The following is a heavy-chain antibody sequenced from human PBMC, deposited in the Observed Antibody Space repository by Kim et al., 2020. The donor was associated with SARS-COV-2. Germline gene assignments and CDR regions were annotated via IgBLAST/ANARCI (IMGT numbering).Heavy chain of an antibody. CDR3: SSPLYYGSGRYSYYYHYGMDV. V-gene: IGHV3-15*01. J-gene: IGHJ6*02. CDR2: IKSKTDGGTT. D-gene: IGHD3-10*01. Sequence: GGSLRLSCAASGFTFNNAWLTWVRQAPGKGLEWVGRIKSKTDGGTTDYAASVKGRFIISRDDSKNTLYLQMNSLKVEDTAVYFCSSPLYYGSGRYSYYYHYGMDVWGLGTTVSVSS. CDR1: GFTFNNAW.